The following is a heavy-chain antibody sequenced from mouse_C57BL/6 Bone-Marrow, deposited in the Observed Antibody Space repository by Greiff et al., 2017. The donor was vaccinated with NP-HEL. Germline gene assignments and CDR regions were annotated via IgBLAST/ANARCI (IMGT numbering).Heavy chain of an antibody. D-gene: IGHD1-1*01. Sequence: VKDRFTISRDDSESMLYLQMNNLKTEDTAMYYCVRMRYYGSSSWFAYWGQGTLVTVSA. V-gene: IGHV10-1*01. J-gene: IGHJ3*01. CDR3: VRMRYYGSSSWFAY.